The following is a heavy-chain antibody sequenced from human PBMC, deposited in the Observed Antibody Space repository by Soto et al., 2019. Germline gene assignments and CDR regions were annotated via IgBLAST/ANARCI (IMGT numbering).Heavy chain of an antibody. J-gene: IGHJ6*02. D-gene: IGHD6-6*01. CDR3: ARREKSSSPYSYHAMDV. CDR1: GYNFPSYW. V-gene: IGHV5-10-1*01. CDR2: IDPTDSYT. Sequence: GESLKISCQGSGYNFPSYWVSWVRQMPGKGLEWLGRIDPTDSYTNYSPSFEGHVTISADESSSTAYLQWSSLKASDTAIYYCARREKSSSPYSYHAMDVWGQGSRVTVSS.